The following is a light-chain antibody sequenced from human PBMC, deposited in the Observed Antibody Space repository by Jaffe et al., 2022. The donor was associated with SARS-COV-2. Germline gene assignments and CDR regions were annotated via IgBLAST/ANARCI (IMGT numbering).Light chain of an antibody. CDR1: SSNIGSRT. Sequence: QSVLTQPPSASGTPGQRVTISCSGSSSNIGSRTVNWYQQLPGTAPKLLIYNNNERPSGVPERFSGSKSGTSASLAIGGLQSEDEADYYCAAWDDSLNGHVVFGGGTKLTVL. V-gene: IGLV1-44*01. CDR3: AAWDDSLNGHVV. J-gene: IGLJ2*01. CDR2: NNN.